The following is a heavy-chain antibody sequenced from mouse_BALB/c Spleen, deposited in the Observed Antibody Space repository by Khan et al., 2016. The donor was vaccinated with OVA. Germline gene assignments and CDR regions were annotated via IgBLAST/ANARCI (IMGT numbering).Heavy chain of an antibody. CDR1: GYTFTDYA. D-gene: IGHD1-1*02. Sequence: QVQLKQSGAELVRPGVSVKISCRASGYTFTDYAMHWVKQRHAKSLEWIGVISTNYGAADYNQKFQGKASLTVDRSSSTVYMELARLTSEDSAVYFCVRGGKLAYWGQGTLVTVSA. CDR3: VRGGKLAY. V-gene: IGHV1S137*01. J-gene: IGHJ3*01. CDR2: ISTNYGAA.